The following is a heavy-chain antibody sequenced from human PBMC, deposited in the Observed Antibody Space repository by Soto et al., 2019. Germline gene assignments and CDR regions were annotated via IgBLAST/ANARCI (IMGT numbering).Heavy chain of an antibody. D-gene: IGHD2-2*01. CDR3: ARERVYCSSTSCSPGSYYYYGMDV. CDR1: GDSVSSSSAA. J-gene: IGHJ6*02. V-gene: IGHV6-1*01. CDR2: TYYRSKWYN. Sequence: PSQTLSLTCAISGDSVSSSSAAWNWIRQSPSRGLEWLGRTYYRSKWYNDYAVSVKSRITINPDTSKNQFSLQLNSVTPEDTAVYYCARERVYCSSTSCSPGSYYYYGMDVWGQGTTVTVSS.